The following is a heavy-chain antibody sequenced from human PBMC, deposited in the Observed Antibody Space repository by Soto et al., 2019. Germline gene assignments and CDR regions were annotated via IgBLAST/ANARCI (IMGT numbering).Heavy chain of an antibody. D-gene: IGHD3-9*01. V-gene: IGHV1-18*01. CDR3: ARDEGGYDISTGYYKAHHFDY. Sequence: QVQLVQSAGEVKKPGASAIVSCQASGYTFRNYIIAWLRQAPGQGLEWMGWISPYNGNTNYARQFRGRVTLTTDTSTSAAYLELRSLTSDDTAVYYCARDEGGYDISTGYYKAHHFDYWGQGVPVTVSS. CDR1: GYTFRNYI. J-gene: IGHJ4*02. CDR2: ISPYNGNT.